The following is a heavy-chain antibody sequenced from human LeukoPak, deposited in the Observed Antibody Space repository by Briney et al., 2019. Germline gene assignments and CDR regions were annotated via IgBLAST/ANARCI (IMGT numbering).Heavy chain of an antibody. D-gene: IGHD5-24*01. Sequence: GSLRLSCAASGFTFSDYSMNWVRQAPGKGLEWISYIGIDSGNTNYADSVKGRFTISGDKAKNSLYLQMNSLRVEATVFYYCARDYNSPFDNWAQGPLVTVPS. V-gene: IGHV3-48*01. CDR3: ARDYNSPFDN. CDR1: GFTFSDYS. CDR2: IGIDSGNT. J-gene: IGHJ4*02.